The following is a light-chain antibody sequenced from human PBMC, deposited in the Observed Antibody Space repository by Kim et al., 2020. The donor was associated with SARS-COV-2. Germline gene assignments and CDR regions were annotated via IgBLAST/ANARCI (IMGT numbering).Light chain of an antibody. J-gene: IGLJ2*01. Sequence: SVSPAQTARITCSGDVLSKKYARWFQQKPGHAPVLVIYKDSGRPSGIPERFSGSRSGTIATLTISGAQVEDEADYYCYSAADNNVVFGGGTQLTVL. V-gene: IGLV3-27*01. CDR1: VLSKKY. CDR2: KDS. CDR3: YSAADNNVV.